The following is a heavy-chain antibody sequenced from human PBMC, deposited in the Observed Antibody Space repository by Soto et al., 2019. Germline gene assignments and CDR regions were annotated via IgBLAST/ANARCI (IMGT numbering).Heavy chain of an antibody. D-gene: IGHD2-15*01. V-gene: IGHV3-7*01. CDR2: INKDGSEK. CDR1: GFIFRVPC. J-gene: IGHJ4*02. Sequence: LRLSCAASGFIFRVPCRCWVLRDPRKRLEWVDNINKDGSEKYYVDSVKGRFIISRDSAENSLYLQVNSLRAEDTAVYFCVRDGVAPGLYFAYWGQGNLVTVS. CDR3: VRDGVAPGLYFAY.